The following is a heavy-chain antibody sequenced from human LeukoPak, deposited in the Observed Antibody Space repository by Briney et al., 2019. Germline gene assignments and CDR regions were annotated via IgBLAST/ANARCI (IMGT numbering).Heavy chain of an antibody. CDR1: GGTFSSYA. D-gene: IGHD6-13*01. Sequence: SVKVSCKASGGTFSSYAISWVRQAHGQGLEWMGGIIPIFGTANYAQKFQGRVTITTDESTSTAYMELSSLRSEDTAVYYCARLVAAAGGLPYYYYMDVWGKGTTVTVSS. V-gene: IGHV1-69*05. CDR3: ARLVAAAGGLPYYYYMDV. J-gene: IGHJ6*03. CDR2: IIPIFGTA.